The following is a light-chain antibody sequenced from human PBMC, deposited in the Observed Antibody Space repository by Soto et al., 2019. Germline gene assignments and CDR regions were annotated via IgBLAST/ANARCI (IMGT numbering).Light chain of an antibody. CDR3: QKYNNWPWK. CDR1: QTISSW. V-gene: IGKV1-5*03. J-gene: IGKJ1*01. Sequence: DIQMTHAPSSLSASVVDRVTITCLASQTISSWLAWYQQKPGKAPKLLIYKASTLKSGVPSRFSGSGSGTESTLTISSLQSEDFAVYYCQKYNNWPWKCGQGNTG. CDR2: KAS.